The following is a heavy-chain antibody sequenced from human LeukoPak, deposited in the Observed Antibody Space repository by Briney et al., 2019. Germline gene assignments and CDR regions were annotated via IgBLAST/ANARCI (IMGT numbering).Heavy chain of an antibody. CDR2: IYYSGST. CDR1: GGSISSSSYF. Sequence: SETLSLTCTVSGGSISSSSYFWGWIRQPPGKGLEWIGSIYYSGSTYYNPSLKSRVTISVDTSKNQFSLKLSSVTAADTAVYYCARLGAFWSGYSDNWFDPWGQGTLVTVSS. J-gene: IGHJ5*02. CDR3: ARLGAFWSGYSDNWFDP. V-gene: IGHV4-39*01. D-gene: IGHD3-3*01.